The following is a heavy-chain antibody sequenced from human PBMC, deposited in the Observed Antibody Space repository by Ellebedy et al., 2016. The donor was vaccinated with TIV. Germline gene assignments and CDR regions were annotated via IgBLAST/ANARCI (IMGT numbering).Heavy chain of an antibody. CDR2: IHYTGTT. V-gene: IGHV4-59*01. D-gene: IGHD3-16*01. Sequence: SETLSLTCTVSGGSISGYYWSWIRRSPGEGLEWIGYIHYTGTTNYNPSLRSRLTISVDTSKNQFSVRLNAVTAADTAVYYCARLGVQAGLLRGGYYYHSMDVWGPGTTVTVSS. CDR1: GGSISGYY. J-gene: IGHJ6*02. CDR3: ARLGVQAGLLRGGYYYHSMDV.